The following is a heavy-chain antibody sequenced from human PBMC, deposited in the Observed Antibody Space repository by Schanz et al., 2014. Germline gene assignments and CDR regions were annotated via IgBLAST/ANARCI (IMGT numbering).Heavy chain of an antibody. Sequence: QVQLVESGGDVVQPGRSLRLSCAASGFTFSSYGMHWVRQAPGKGLEWVAFIRFDASHKYYADSVKGRFTISRDNAKNSLYLQMNSLRAEDTAVYYCASMSDSGSFDSWGQGTLVTVSS. J-gene: IGHJ4*02. CDR3: ASMSDSGSFDS. CDR1: GFTFSSYG. CDR2: IRFDASHK. V-gene: IGHV3-33*03. D-gene: IGHD1-26*01.